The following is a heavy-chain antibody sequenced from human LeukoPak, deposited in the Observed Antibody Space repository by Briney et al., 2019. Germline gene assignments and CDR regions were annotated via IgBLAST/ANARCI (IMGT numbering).Heavy chain of an antibody. J-gene: IGHJ4*02. CDR2: VSYDGSNE. D-gene: IGHD2-21*01. CDR3: AKSAVIIGYFDY. CDR1: GFAFSSYA. Sequence: GRSLRLSCAASGFAFSSYAMHWVRQGPGKGLEWVALVSYDGSNEYYADSVEGRFSISRDNSKNTVILQMDSLTPEDTAVYFCAKSAVIIGYFDYWGQGTLVTVSS. V-gene: IGHV3-30*18.